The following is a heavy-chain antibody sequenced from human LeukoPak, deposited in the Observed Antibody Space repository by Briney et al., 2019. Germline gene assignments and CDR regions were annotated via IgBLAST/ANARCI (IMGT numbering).Heavy chain of an antibody. CDR3: SGGGGTYDAFGI. D-gene: IGHD3-16*01. V-gene: IGHV1-46*01. Sequence: ASVKVSCKASGYTFTGYYMHWVRQAPGQGLEWMGIINPSGGSTSYAQKFQGRVTMTRDTSTSTVYMELSSLRSEDTAVYYCSGGGGTYDAFGIWGQGTMVTVSS. J-gene: IGHJ3*02. CDR1: GYTFTGYY. CDR2: INPSGGST.